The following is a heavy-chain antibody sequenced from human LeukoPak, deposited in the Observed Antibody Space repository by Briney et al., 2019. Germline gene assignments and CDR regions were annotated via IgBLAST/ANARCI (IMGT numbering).Heavy chain of an antibody. D-gene: IGHD1-26*01. J-gene: IGHJ6*03. CDR1: GFTFSNYV. Sequence: PGRSLRLSCAASGFTFSNYVLHWVRQAPAKGLEWVALIWYDGHNNYYADSVRGRFTISRDNSNNTLYLEMYSLRAEDTAVYYCAKGGATRRSFYYYMDVWGRGTTVTVSS. V-gene: IGHV3-33*06. CDR2: IWYDGHNN. CDR3: AKGGATRRSFYYYMDV.